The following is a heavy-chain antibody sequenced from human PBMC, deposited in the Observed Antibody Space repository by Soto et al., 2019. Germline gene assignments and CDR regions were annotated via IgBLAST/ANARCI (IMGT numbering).Heavy chain of an antibody. Sequence: QVQLQKSGPGLVKPSQTLSLTCTVSGGSISSGGYYWSWIRQHPGKGLEWIGYIYYSGSTYYNPSLKSRVTISVDTSKNQCSLKLSSVTAADTAVYYCARLPYDILEGGMDVWGQGTTVTVSS. CDR3: ARLPYDILEGGMDV. CDR2: IYYSGST. J-gene: IGHJ6*02. D-gene: IGHD3-9*01. V-gene: IGHV4-31*03. CDR1: GGSISSGGYY.